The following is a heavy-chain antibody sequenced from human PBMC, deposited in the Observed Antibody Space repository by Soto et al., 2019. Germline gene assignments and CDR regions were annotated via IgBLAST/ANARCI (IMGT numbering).Heavy chain of an antibody. CDR3: AREAGVVTTGWCDF. D-gene: IGHD3-3*01. V-gene: IGHV4-59*02. CDR2: ISYTGST. Sequence: PSETLSLTCSVSGSSVRSYAWSWIRQPPGKGLEWIGYISYTGSTKYSPSLKSRVTISEDASANEFSLRLSSVTAADTAVYYCAREAGVVTTGWCDFWGQGTLVTVSS. CDR1: GSSVRSYA. J-gene: IGHJ4*02.